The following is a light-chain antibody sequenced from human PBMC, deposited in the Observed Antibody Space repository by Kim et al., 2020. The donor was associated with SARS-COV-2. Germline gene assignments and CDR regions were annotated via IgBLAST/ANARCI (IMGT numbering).Light chain of an antibody. CDR2: GKH. J-gene: IGLJ3*02. CDR3: DSRDNSGNQ. Sequence: VALGPTVRFTCQCDRLRFSSASWYHQKPGQAPMLVMYGKHNRPSGIPERLSGSSSGSTASLTITGAQEEDEADYYCDSRDNSGNQFGGGTKLTVL. V-gene: IGLV3-19*01. CDR1: RLRFSS.